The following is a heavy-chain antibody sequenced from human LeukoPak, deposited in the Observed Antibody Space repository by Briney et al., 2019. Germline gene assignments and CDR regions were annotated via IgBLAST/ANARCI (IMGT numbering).Heavy chain of an antibody. Sequence: GGSLRLSCAASGFTFSSYAMSWVRQAPGKGLEWVSAISGSGGSAYYADSVKGRFTISRDNSKNTLYLQMNSLRAEDTAVYYCARVGSSSWYYFDYWGQGTLVTVSS. V-gene: IGHV3-23*01. CDR1: GFTFSSYA. D-gene: IGHD6-13*01. CDR3: ARVGSSSWYYFDY. CDR2: ISGSGGSA. J-gene: IGHJ4*02.